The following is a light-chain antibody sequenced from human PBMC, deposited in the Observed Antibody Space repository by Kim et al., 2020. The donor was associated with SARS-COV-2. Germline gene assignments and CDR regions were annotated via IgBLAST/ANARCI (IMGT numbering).Light chain of an antibody. CDR1: QGVGTY. CDR2: DAS. Sequence: SPGERATLSCRASQGVGTYLAWYQQRPGQAPRLLIYDASNRAAGIPARFSGSGSGTDFTLTISSLEPEDFAVYYCQQRTNWPPWTFGQGTKVDIK. V-gene: IGKV3-11*01. CDR3: QQRTNWPPWT. J-gene: IGKJ1*01.